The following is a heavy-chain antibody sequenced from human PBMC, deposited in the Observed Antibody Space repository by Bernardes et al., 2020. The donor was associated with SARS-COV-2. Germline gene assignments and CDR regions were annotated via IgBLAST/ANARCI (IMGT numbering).Heavy chain of an antibody. CDR1: GYMFTSYV. CDR2: ISVQYGTT. D-gene: IGHD3-22*01. CDR3: VRDNFYESTTWRLASDGDY. J-gene: IGHJ4*02. V-gene: IGHV1-18*01. Sequence: ASVTVSFKASGYMFTSYVISWVRQAPGQRLEWMGWISVQYGTTNYARNMETRLTMNADTYTTTAYMELRSLTSDDAAVYYCVRDNFYESTTWRLASDGDYGGQGTRGTVSS.